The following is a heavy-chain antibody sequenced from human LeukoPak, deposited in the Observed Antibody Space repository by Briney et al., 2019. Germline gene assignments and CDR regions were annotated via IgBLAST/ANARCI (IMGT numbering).Heavy chain of an antibody. CDR2: TSKDGSDT. V-gene: IGHV3-74*01. Sequence: GGSLRLSCAASGFTFSDDWMHWVRQGPGKGPEWLSRTSKDGSDTIYADAAKGRFTASRDNAKNTVYLQVTNVRPDDTAVYYCARGGYSGSYYRFSWGQGTVVTVAS. J-gene: IGHJ4*02. D-gene: IGHD6-25*01. CDR1: GFTFSDDW. CDR3: ARGGYSGSYYRFS.